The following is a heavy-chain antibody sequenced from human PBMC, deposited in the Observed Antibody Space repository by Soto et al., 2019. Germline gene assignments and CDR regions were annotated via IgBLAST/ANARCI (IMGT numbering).Heavy chain of an antibody. CDR1: GLTVSRTQ. V-gene: IGHV3-53*01. Sequence: GGSLRLSCAVSGLTVSRTQMSWVRQAPGKGLQWVSVIYSAGSTYYANAVKGRFTISRDISENKIFLELNGSTVDDTAVYYCARAREKEYSRSIFFDYWGRGTVVTVSS. J-gene: IGHJ4*01. CDR2: IYSAGST. D-gene: IGHD6-13*01. CDR3: ARAREKEYSRSIFFDY.